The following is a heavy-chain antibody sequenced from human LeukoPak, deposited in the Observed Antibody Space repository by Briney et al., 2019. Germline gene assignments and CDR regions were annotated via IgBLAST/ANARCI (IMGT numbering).Heavy chain of an antibody. CDR3: ARGDVAVAGIVFDY. Sequence: SETLSLTCTVSGGSISSGGYYWSWIRQHPGKGLEWIGYIYYSGSTNYNPSLKSRVTISVDTSKNQFSLKLSSVTAADTAVYYCARGDVAVAGIVFDYWGQGTLVTVSS. D-gene: IGHD6-19*01. J-gene: IGHJ4*02. V-gene: IGHV4-61*08. CDR2: IYYSGST. CDR1: GGSISSGGYY.